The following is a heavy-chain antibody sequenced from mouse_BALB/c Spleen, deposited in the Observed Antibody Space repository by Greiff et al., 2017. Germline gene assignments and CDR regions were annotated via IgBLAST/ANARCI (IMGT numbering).Heavy chain of an antibody. CDR2: IDPENGNT. CDR1: GFNIKDYY. Sequence: EVKLQESGAELVRPGALVKLSCKASGFNIKDYYMHWVKQRPEQGLEWIGWIDPENGNTIYDPKFQGKASITADTSSNTAYLQLSSLTSEDTAVYYCARKDYGSHFDYWGQGTTLTVSS. CDR3: ARKDYGSHFDY. J-gene: IGHJ2*01. V-gene: IGHV14-1*02. D-gene: IGHD1-1*01.